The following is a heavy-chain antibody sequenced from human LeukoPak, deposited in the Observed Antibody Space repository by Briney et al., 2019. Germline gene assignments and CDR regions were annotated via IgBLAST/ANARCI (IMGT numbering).Heavy chain of an antibody. J-gene: IGHJ6*02. D-gene: IGHD2/OR15-2a*01. CDR3: ARDISRTMDV. V-gene: IGHV3-74*01. Sequence: GGSLRLSCVASGFTFSSRWMHWVRHAPGKGLVWVSIINTDGSTTRYADFVEGRFTISRDNARSTLYLEMNSLRVEDTAVYFCARDISRTMDVWGQGTTVTV. CDR2: INTDGSTT. CDR1: GFTFSSRW.